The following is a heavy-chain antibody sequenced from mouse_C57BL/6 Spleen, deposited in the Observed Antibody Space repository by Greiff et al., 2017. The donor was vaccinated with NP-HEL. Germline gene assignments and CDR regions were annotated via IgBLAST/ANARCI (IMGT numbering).Heavy chain of an antibody. CDR3: ARADSSGHYFDY. CDR2: ISNGGGST. J-gene: IGHJ2*01. Sequence: DVKLQESGGGLVQPGGSLKLSCAASGFTFSDYYMYWVRQTPEKRLEWVAYISNGGGSTYYPDTVKGRFTISRDNAKNTLYLQMSRLKSEDTAMYYCARADSSGHYFDYWGQGTTLTVSS. D-gene: IGHD3-2*02. V-gene: IGHV5-12*01. CDR1: GFTFSDYY.